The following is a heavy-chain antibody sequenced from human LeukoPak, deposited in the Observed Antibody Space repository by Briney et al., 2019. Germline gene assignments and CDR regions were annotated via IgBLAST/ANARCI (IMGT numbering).Heavy chain of an antibody. D-gene: IGHD3-10*01. CDR2: INHSGST. V-gene: IGHV4-34*01. CDR3: ARSDSGSHTYYYYGMDV. CDR1: GGSFSGYY. J-gene: IGHJ6*02. Sequence: PSETLSLTCAVYGGSFSGYYWNWIRQPPGKGLEWIGEINHSGSTNYNPSLKSRVTISVDTSKNQFSLKLSSVTAADTAVYYCARSDSGSHTYYYYGMDVWGQGTTVTVSS.